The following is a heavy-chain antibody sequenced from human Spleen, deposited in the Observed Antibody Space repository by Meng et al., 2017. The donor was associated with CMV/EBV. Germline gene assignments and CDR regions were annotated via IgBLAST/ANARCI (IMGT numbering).Heavy chain of an antibody. D-gene: IGHD3-3*01. V-gene: IGHV4-34*01. CDR1: GGSFSGYY. CDR3: ARGQPGYTIFGA. J-gene: IGHJ5*02. Sequence: SETLSLTCAVYGGSFSGYYWSWIRQPPGKGLEWIGEINHSGSTNYNPSLKSRVTISVDTSKNQFSLKLSSVTAADTAVYYCARGQPGYTIFGAWGQGTLVTVSS. CDR2: INHSGST.